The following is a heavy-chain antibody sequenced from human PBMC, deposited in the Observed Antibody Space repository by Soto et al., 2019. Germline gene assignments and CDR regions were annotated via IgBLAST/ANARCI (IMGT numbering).Heavy chain of an antibody. CDR3: ARDRGYTAMAINWFDP. V-gene: IGHV1-69*01. CDR2: IIPIFGTA. D-gene: IGHD5-18*01. Sequence: QVQLVQSGAEVKKPGSSVKVSCKASGGTFSSYAISWVRQAPGQGLEWMGGIIPIFGTANYAQKFQGRVTITADESTSTAYMELSSLRSEDTAMYYCARDRGYTAMAINWFDPWGQGTLVTVSS. CDR1: GGTFSSYA. J-gene: IGHJ5*02.